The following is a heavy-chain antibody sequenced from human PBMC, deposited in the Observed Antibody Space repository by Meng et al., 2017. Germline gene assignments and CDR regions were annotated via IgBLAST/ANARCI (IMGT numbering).Heavy chain of an antibody. Sequence: GTGLGRVELSGPLCCLWSVSVGAYRRRYWLMRVRQPPGKGLEWIGEIYHSGSPNYNPSLKSRVTISVDTSKTQFSLKLSSVNAADTAVYNCARIGDWGSTRYFDYWGQGTLVTVSS. CDR3: ARIGDWGSTRYFDY. CDR2: IYHSGSP. V-gene: IGHV4-4*02. CDR1: VGAYRRRYW. D-gene: IGHD7-27*01. J-gene: IGHJ4*02.